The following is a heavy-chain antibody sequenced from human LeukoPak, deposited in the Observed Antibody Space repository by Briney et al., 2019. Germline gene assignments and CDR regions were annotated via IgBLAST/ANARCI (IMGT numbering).Heavy chain of an antibody. CDR3: ARGASARQDY. D-gene: IGHD2-2*01. Sequence: GGSLRLSCAASGFTFSSYWMHWVRQAPGKGLVWVSRIYIDGSSTNYADSVKGRFTISRDNAKNTLYLQMNSLRAEDTAVYYCARGASARQDYWGQGTLVTVSS. V-gene: IGHV3-74*01. J-gene: IGHJ4*02. CDR1: GFTFSSYW. CDR2: IYIDGSST.